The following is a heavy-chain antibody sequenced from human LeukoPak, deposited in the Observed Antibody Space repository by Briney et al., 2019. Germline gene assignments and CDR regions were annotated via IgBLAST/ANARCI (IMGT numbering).Heavy chain of an antibody. CDR3: ARSRDGYKRFDS. Sequence: PGGSLRLSCAASGFSFSSYWMHWVRQTPGKGLVWVSRINSDGSSTTYADSVKGRFTISRDNSKNTLYLQMNSLRAEDTAVYFCARSRDGYKRFDSWGQGTLVTVSS. V-gene: IGHV3-74*01. J-gene: IGHJ4*02. CDR1: GFSFSSYW. CDR2: INSDGSST. D-gene: IGHD5-24*01.